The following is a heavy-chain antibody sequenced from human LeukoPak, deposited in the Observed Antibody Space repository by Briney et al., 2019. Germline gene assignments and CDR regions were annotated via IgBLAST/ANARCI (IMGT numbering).Heavy chain of an antibody. CDR3: ARNISSGWYVDY. J-gene: IGHJ4*02. CDR1: GFTVSSNY. Sequence: GGSLRLSCAASGFTVSSNYMSWVRQAPGKGLEWVSVIYSGGSTYYADSVKGRCTISRDNSKNTLYLQMNSLRAEDTALYYCARNISSGWYVDYWGPGTLVTVSS. V-gene: IGHV3-53*01. CDR2: IYSGGST. D-gene: IGHD6-19*01.